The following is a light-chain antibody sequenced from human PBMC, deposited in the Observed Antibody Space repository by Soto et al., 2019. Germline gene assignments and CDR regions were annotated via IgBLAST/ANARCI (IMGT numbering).Light chain of an antibody. CDR3: QQYHSLPLT. CDR1: QTVSSN. J-gene: IGKJ4*01. Sequence: EIVMTQSPVTLSVSAGERATLSCRASQTVSSNLAWYQQKPGQAPRLLIYDASTRATGIPVRFSGSGSATEFTLTISSLQFEDFAVYYCQQYHSLPLTFGGGNKVESK. CDR2: DAS. V-gene: IGKV3-15*01.